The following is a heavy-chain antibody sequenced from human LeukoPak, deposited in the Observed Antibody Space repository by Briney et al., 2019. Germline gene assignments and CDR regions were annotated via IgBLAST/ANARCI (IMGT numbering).Heavy chain of an antibody. D-gene: IGHD3-9*01. CDR2: IYYTGST. Sequence: SETLPLTCTVSGGSISSNFWSWIWQPPGKGLEWIGYIYYTGSTNYNPSLKSRVTISVDTSKTHFSLKLSSVTAADTAVYYCARHDILTGYYNNWIDPWGQGTLVTISS. V-gene: IGHV4-59*08. CDR1: GGSISSNF. CDR3: ARHDILTGYYNNWIDP. J-gene: IGHJ5*02.